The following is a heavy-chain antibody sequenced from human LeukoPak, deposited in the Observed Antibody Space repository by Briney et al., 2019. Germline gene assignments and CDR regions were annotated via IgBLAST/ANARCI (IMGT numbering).Heavy chain of an antibody. Sequence: GGSLRLSCTASGFTFGDYAMSWVRQAPGKGLEWVGFIRSKTYGGTTEYAASVKGRFTISRDDSKSIASLQMNSLKTEDTAIYYCIRSSRVYCGDDCYLSDYWGQGTLVTVSS. J-gene: IGHJ4*02. CDR3: IRSSRVYCGDDCYLSDY. D-gene: IGHD2-21*02. V-gene: IGHV3-49*04. CDR1: GFTFGDYA. CDR2: IRSKTYGGTT.